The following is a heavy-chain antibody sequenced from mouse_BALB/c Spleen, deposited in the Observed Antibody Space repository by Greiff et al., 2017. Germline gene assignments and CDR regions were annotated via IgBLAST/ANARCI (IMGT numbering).Heavy chain of an antibody. V-gene: IGHV2-2*02. D-gene: IGHD2-4*01. CDR1: GFSLTSYG. CDR2: IWSGGST. CDR3: ARRSTMITYYAMDY. Sequence: VQVVESGPGLVQPSQSLSITCTVSGFSLTSYGVHWVRQSPGKGLEWLGVIWSGGSTDYNAAFISRLSISKDNSKSQVFFKMNSLQANDTAIYYCARRSTMITYYAMDYWGQGTSVTVSS. J-gene: IGHJ4*01.